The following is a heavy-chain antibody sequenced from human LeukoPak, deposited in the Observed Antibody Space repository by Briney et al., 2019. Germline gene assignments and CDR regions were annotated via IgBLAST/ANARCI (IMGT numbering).Heavy chain of an antibody. CDR1: TGSMSGYF. J-gene: IGHJ4*02. Sequence: PSETLSLTCTVSTGSMSGYFWTWLWQPAGKGLEWIGRIYTTGSAYYNPSLESRVTFSLDTSNNQFSLDVTSVTAADTAVYFCARGRELTGVAGHYSFDYWGQGILVSVSS. D-gene: IGHD1-26*01. CDR2: IYTTGSA. V-gene: IGHV4-4*07. CDR3: ARGRELTGVAGHYSFDY.